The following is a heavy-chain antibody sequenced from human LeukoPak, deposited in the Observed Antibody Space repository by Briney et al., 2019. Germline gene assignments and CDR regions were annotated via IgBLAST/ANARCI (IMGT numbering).Heavy chain of an antibody. CDR1: GFTFSSYW. D-gene: IGHD5-12*01. CDR3: ARQFSGYPCDY. Sequence: GGSLRLSCAASGFTFSSYWMSWVRQAPGKGLEWVANIKQDGSEKYYVDSVKGRVTISRDNAKNSLYLQMNSLRAEDTAVYYCARQFSGYPCDYWGQGTLVTVSS. J-gene: IGHJ4*02. V-gene: IGHV3-7*01. CDR2: IKQDGSEK.